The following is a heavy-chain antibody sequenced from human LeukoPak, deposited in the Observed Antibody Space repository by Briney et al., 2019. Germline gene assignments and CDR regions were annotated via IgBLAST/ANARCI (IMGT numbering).Heavy chain of an antibody. Sequence: PGGSLRLSCAASGFTVSSNYMSWVRQAPGKGLDWVSVVYRGGSTYFADSVKGRFTISRDNSKNTLYLQMNSLRAEDTAVYYCARGYCSGGSCYSMNYWGQGTLVTVSS. CDR1: GFTVSSNY. J-gene: IGHJ4*02. CDR2: VYRGGST. CDR3: ARGYCSGGSCYSMNY. D-gene: IGHD2-15*01. V-gene: IGHV3-53*01.